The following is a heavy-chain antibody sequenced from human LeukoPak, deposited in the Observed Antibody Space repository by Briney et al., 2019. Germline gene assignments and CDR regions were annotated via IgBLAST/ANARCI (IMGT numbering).Heavy chain of an antibody. J-gene: IGHJ6*03. D-gene: IGHD3-3*01. CDR2: INPNSGGT. V-gene: IGHV1-2*02. CDR3: ARDIGARYDFWSGYDDMDV. Sequence: ASVKVSCKASGYTFTGYYMHWVRQAPGQGLEWMGWINPNSGGTNYAQKFQGRVTMTRDTSTSTVYMELSSLRSEDTAVYYCARDIGARYDFWSGYDDMDVWGKGTTVTVSS. CDR1: GYTFTGYY.